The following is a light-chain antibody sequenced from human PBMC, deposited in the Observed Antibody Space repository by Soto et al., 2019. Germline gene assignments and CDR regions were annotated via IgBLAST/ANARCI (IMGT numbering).Light chain of an antibody. Sequence: EIVITQSPATLSVYPGERATLSCRASESVNNNLAWYQQKPGQTPRVLIYGASTRATGIPARFSGSGSGTEFTLTISSLQSEDFAVYFCQQYFNWITFGQGTRLEIK. CDR1: ESVNNN. V-gene: IGKV3-15*01. J-gene: IGKJ5*01. CDR3: QQYFNWIT. CDR2: GAS.